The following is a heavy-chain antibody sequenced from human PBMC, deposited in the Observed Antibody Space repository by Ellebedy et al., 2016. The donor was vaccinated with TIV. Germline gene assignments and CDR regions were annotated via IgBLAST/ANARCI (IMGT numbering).Heavy chain of an antibody. V-gene: IGHV1-46*01. CDR2: INPSGGGT. CDR3: AGEGGVYYFDY. J-gene: IGHJ4*02. CDR1: GYTFTTYY. D-gene: IGHD1-26*01. Sequence: AASVKVSCKASGYTFTTYYMHWVRQAPGQGLEWMGIINPSGGGTSYAQKFQGRVTMTRDTSKSTVSMELSSLRSEDTAGYYCAGEGGVYYFDYWGQGALVTVSS.